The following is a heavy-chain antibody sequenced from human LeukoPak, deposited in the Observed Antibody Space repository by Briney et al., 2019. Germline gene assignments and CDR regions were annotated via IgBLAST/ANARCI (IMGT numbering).Heavy chain of an antibody. CDR3: TRESGAFSPFGF. Sequence: PSGTLSLTCAVSGGSITTTNWWNWVRQPPGKGLEWIGEVHLSGATNYNLSLESRVSMSIDKSKNHLSLEVTSVTAADTAIYYCTRESGAFSPFGFWGQGTLVTVSS. J-gene: IGHJ4*02. D-gene: IGHD1-26*01. V-gene: IGHV4-4*02. CDR2: VHLSGAT. CDR1: GGSITTTNW.